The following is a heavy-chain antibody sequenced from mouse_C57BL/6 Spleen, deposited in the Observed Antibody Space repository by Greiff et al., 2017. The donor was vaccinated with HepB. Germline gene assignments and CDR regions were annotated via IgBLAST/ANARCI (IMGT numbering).Heavy chain of an antibody. J-gene: IGHJ3*01. D-gene: IGHD2-1*01. CDR3: ALPLPRFAY. V-gene: IGHV1-81*01. Sequence: QESGAELARPGASVKLSCKASGYTFTSYGISWVKQRTGQGLEWIGEIYPRSGNTYYNEKFKGKATLTADKSSSTAYMELRSLTSEDSAVYFCALPLPRFAYWGQGTLVTVSA. CDR1: GYTFTSYG. CDR2: IYPRSGNT.